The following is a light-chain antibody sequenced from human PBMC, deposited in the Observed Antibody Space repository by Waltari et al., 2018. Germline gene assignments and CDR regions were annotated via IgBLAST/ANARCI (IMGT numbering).Light chain of an antibody. CDR3: MQGLQTPT. CDR2: LGS. CDR1: QSLLQSNGYKY. V-gene: IGKV2-28*01. J-gene: IGKJ5*01. Sequence: DIVMTQSPLSLAVTPGEPASISCRSSQSLLQSNGYKYLVWYLQKPGQSPQLLIYLGSNRASGVPDRFSGSGSGTDFTLKISRVEAEDVGIYFCMQGLQTPTFGQGTRLEIK.